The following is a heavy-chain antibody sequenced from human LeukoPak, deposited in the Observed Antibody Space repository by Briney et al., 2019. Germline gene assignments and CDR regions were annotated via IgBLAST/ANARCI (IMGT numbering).Heavy chain of an antibody. CDR3: AKDLGGGSGCYDL. CDR1: GFTFSSYG. V-gene: IGHV3-30*18. CDR2: ITYDGSNK. J-gene: IGHJ2*01. D-gene: IGHD6-19*01. Sequence: GRSLRLSCAASGFTFSSYGMHWVRQAPGKGLEWVAIITYDGSNKYYADSVQGRFTISRDNSKNTLYLQMNSLRAEDTAVYYCAKDLGGGSGCYDLWGRGTLVTVSS.